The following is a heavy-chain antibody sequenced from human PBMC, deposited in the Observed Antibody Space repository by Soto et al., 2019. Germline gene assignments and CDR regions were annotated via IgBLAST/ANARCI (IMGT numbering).Heavy chain of an antibody. J-gene: IGHJ3*02. CDR1: GGSFSGYY. V-gene: IGHV4-34*01. Sequence: PSETLSLTCAVYGGSFSGYYWSWIRQPPGKGLEWIGEINHSGSTNYNPSLKSRVTISVDTSKNQFSLKLSSVTAADTAVYYCARGFLRGYCSGGSCLSRAFDIWGQGTMVT. CDR3: ARGFLRGYCSGGSCLSRAFDI. CDR2: INHSGST. D-gene: IGHD2-15*01.